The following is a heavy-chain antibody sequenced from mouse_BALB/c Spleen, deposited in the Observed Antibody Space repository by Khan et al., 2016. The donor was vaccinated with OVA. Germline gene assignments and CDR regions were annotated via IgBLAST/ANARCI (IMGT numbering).Heavy chain of an antibody. CDR2: IYPGTDNS. J-gene: IGHJ2*01. D-gene: IGHD1-2*01. CDR1: GYIFTSYW. CDR3: ARWAALYHFDH. Sequence: QVQLQQSGAELVRPGASVKLSCKTSGYIFTSYWIHWVKQRSGQGLEWIARIYPGTDNSYYNEKFKDKATLTADTSSSTAYMQLSSLKSEDSDVSCWARWAALYHFDHWGQGTTLTVSS. V-gene: IGHV1S132*01.